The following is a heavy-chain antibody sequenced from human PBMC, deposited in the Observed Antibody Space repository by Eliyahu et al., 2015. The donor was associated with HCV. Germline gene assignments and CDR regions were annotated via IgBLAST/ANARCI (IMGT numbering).Heavy chain of an antibody. V-gene: IGHV4-4*07. CDR1: XGSISSNY. J-gene: IGHJ3*02. Sequence: QVQLQESGPGLVKPSETLSLTCTVXXGSISSNYXSWIRXPAGKGLEXIGRIYTSGTTNYNPSLQSRVTMSLDTSKKQFSLKLSSVTAADTAIYFCARVPIGGDGFDIWGQGTKVTVSA. CDR3: ARVPIGGDGFDI. CDR2: IYTSGTT. D-gene: IGHD3-16*01.